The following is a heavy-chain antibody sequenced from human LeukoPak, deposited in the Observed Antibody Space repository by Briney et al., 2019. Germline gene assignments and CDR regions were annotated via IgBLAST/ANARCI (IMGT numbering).Heavy chain of an antibody. CDR3: ARADNDYGDYD. Sequence: ASVKVSCKASGYIFTGYYMHWVRQAPGQGLEWMGIINPSGGSTSYAQKFQGRVTMTRDTSTSTVYMELSSLRSEDTAVYYCARADNDYGDYDWGQGTLVTVSS. CDR2: INPSGGST. D-gene: IGHD4-17*01. CDR1: GYIFTGYY. V-gene: IGHV1-46*01. J-gene: IGHJ4*02.